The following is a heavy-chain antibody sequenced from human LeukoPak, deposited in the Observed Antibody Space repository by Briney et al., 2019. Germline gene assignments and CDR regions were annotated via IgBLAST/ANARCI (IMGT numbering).Heavy chain of an antibody. CDR2: NGDP. CDR1: GFTFTSYV. Sequence: GSLRLSCAASGFTFTSYVMSWVRQAPGKGLEWIGHNGDPSYNPSLKSRVVISIDTSRSQFSLRLNSVTAADTATYFCVTYYVNGGGRGHWGPGALVTVSS. D-gene: IGHD3-16*01. J-gene: IGHJ4*02. CDR3: VTYYVNGGGRGH. V-gene: IGHV4-59*01.